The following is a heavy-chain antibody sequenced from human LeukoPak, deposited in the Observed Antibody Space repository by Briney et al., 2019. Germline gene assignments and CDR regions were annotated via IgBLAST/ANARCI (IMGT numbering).Heavy chain of an antibody. CDR2: IKNKTDCWTT. Sequence: GGSLRLSCAASGCTFSNALMSWVRQAPGKGLEWVGRIKNKTDCWTTDYAARLKGRFTISRDDSKNQLYLQMNSLKTEDTAVYYCTTQGPYCSSTSCYSIDYWGQGTLVTVSS. V-gene: IGHV3-15*01. CDR1: GCTFSNAL. J-gene: IGHJ4*02. CDR3: TTQGPYCSSTSCYSIDY. D-gene: IGHD2-2*01.